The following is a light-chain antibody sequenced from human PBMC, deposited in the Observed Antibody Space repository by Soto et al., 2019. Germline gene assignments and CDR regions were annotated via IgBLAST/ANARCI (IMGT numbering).Light chain of an antibody. CDR2: GSS. CDR3: QQYGSSLT. J-gene: IGKJ1*01. V-gene: IGKV3-20*01. CDR1: QSVSNNY. Sequence: ELVLTQSPCTRSLAPGERPTLSCTASQSVSNNYLAWYQQKPGQAPRLLNYGSSNRAAGIPDSIIGSGCRTDIPLTISRLEPEDFAVYYCQQYGSSLTFGQGTQVYIK.